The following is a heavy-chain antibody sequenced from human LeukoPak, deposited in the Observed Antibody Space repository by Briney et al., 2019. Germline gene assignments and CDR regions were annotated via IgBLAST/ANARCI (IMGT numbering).Heavy chain of an antibody. J-gene: IGHJ4*02. CDR1: GGSISSYY. Sequence: PSESLSPTRTVSGGSISSYYWSSIRHPPRNGLGWISYIYYRASTNYNPSLKGRVTISVDTSKNQFSLKLSSVTAADTAVYYCARQPGRRYFDYWGQGTLVTVSS. CDR3: ARQPGRRYFDY. V-gene: IGHV4-59*08. CDR2: IYYRAST. D-gene: IGHD1-14*01.